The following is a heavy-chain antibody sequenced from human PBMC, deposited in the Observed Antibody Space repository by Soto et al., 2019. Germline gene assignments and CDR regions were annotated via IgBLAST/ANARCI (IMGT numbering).Heavy chain of an antibody. Sequence: ASVKVSCKAYGYTFTSYYMHWVRQATGKGIEWMGIIIPSGGSTSYAQKCESRVTMTRDTSTSTVYMELSSLRSEDTAVYYCPRGCSSWTCVNFQHWGQGTLVTVST. CDR3: PRGCSSWTCVNFQH. CDR2: IIPSGGST. V-gene: IGHV1-46*01. J-gene: IGHJ1*01. CDR1: GYTFTSYY. D-gene: IGHD6-13*01.